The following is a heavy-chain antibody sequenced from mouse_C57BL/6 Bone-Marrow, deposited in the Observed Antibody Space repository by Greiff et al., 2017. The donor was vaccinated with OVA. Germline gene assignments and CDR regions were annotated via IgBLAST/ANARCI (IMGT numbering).Heavy chain of an antibody. D-gene: IGHD1-1*01. CDR3: ATQFPTTVVATRYFDV. CDR2: IDPSDSYT. Sequence: VQLQQPGAELVKPGASVKLSCKASGYTFTSYWMQWVKQRPGQGLEWIGEIDPSDSYTNYNQKFKGKATLTVDTSSSTAYMQLSSLTSEDSAVYYCATQFPTTVVATRYFDVWGTGTTVTVSS. J-gene: IGHJ1*03. V-gene: IGHV1-50*01. CDR1: GYTFTSYW.